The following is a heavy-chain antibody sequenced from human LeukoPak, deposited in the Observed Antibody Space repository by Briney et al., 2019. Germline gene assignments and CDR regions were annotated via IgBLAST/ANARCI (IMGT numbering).Heavy chain of an antibody. D-gene: IGHD6-13*01. Sequence: GGSLRLSCAASGFTFSRYGMSWVRQAPGKGLEWVGRIKSRADGGTTDYAAPVKGRFTISRDDSKNTLYLQMNSLKAEDTAVYYCTRSSYTSSWFFYWGQGSLVTVSS. CDR1: GFTFSRYG. V-gene: IGHV3-15*01. J-gene: IGHJ4*02. CDR2: IKSRADGGTT. CDR3: TRSSYTSSWFFY.